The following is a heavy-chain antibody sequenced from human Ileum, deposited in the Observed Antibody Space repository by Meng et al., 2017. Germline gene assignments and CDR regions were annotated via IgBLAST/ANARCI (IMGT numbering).Heavy chain of an antibody. CDR1: VGSISIGTW. J-gene: IGHJ4*02. Sequence: VQLQEAGPGLVNPSGTLYLPLAVSVGSISIGTWWSWVRQPPGKGLQWIGEFHPGSGATYNPSLKARVTISVDTSMQQFSLQLTSVTAADTAVYYCAKNGAYCLESWGQGTLVTVSS. CDR3: AKNGAYCLES. D-gene: IGHD2-21*01. CDR2: FHPGSGA. V-gene: IGHV4-4*02.